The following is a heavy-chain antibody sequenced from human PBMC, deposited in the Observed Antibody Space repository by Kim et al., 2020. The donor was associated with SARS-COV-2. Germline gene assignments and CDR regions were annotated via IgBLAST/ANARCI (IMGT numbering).Heavy chain of an antibody. V-gene: IGHV3-66*01. CDR1: GFTVSSNY. J-gene: IGHJ4*02. D-gene: IGHD3-10*01. Sequence: GGSLRLSCAASGFTVSSNYMSWVRQAPGKGLEWVSVIYSGGSTYYADSVKGRFTISRDNSKNTLYLQMNSLRAEDTAVYYCARDRLVRGVIIIPFDYWGQGTLVTVSS. CDR2: IYSGGST. CDR3: ARDRLVRGVIIIPFDY.